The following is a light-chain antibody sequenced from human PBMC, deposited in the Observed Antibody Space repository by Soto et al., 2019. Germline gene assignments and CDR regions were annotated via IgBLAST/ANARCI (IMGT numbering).Light chain of an antibody. V-gene: IGLV2-8*01. Sequence: QSVLTQPPSASGSPGQSITISCAGTSGDLGLYNYVSWFQQHPGKAPKLIIFEVNKRPSGVPDRFSGSKSGNTASLTVSGLQADDEAQYYCSSYAGSNTLIFGGGTKVTVL. CDR1: SGDLGLYNY. CDR3: SSYAGSNTLI. J-gene: IGLJ2*01. CDR2: EVN.